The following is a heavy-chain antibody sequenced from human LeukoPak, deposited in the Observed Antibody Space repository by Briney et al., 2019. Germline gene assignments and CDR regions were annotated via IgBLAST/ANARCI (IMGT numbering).Heavy chain of an antibody. CDR2: IIPMFGTT. Sequence: SVKVSCMASGGTFNSYVINWLRQAPGQGLEWMGRIIPMFGTTNYAQKFQGRVTITADKSASTAYMELSGLRSEDTAVYYCARGHGGSEFDPWGQGTLVTVSS. V-gene: IGHV1-69*06. CDR3: ARGHGGSEFDP. J-gene: IGHJ5*02. D-gene: IGHD4-23*01. CDR1: GGTFNSYV.